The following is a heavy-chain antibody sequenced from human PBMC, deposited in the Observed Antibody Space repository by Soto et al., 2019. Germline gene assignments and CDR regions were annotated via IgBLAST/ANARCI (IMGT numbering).Heavy chain of an antibody. J-gene: IGHJ6*02. CDR1: GGTFSSYV. CDR3: ARDSEASLYGVGYYGMDV. Sequence: ASVKVSCKASGGTFSSYVISWVRHAPGQGLEWMGGIIPIFGTANYAQKFQGRVTITADESTSTAYMELSSLRSEDTAVYYCARDSEASLYGVGYYGMDVWGQGTTVTVSS. D-gene: IGHD4-17*01. V-gene: IGHV1-69*13. CDR2: IIPIFGTA.